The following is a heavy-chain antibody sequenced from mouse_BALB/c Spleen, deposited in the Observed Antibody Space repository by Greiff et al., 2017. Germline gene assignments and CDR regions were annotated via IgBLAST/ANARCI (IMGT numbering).Heavy chain of an antibody. Sequence: EVQLQQSGAELVKPGASVKLSCTASGFNIKDTYMHWVKQRPEQGLEWIGRIDPANGNTKYDPKFQGKATITADTSSNTAYLQLSSLTSEDTAVYYCASPLYYGSSYDAMDYWGQGTSVTVSS. J-gene: IGHJ4*01. D-gene: IGHD1-1*01. V-gene: IGHV14-3*02. CDR1: GFNIKDTY. CDR3: ASPLYYGSSYDAMDY. CDR2: IDPANGNT.